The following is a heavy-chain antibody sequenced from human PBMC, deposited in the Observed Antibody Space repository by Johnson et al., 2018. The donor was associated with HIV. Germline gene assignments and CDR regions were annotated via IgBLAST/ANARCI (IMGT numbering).Heavy chain of an antibody. J-gene: IGHJ3*02. Sequence: QVLLVESGGGVVQPGRSLRLSCAAPGFMFSYYAMHWVRQAPGKGLEWVAVMSHDGTNKYYVDSVKGRFAISRDNSKNTLFLQMNRLRAEDTAVYYCARGPYYYDNFGFFGACDIWGQGTVVTVSS. V-gene: IGHV3-30*09. D-gene: IGHD3-22*01. CDR3: ARGPYYYDNFGFFGACDI. CDR1: GFMFSYYA. CDR2: MSHDGTNK.